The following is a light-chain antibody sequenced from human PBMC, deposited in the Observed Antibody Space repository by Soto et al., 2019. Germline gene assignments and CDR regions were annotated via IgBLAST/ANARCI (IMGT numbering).Light chain of an antibody. V-gene: IGKV1-5*01. CDR3: QQYNSYSPKT. CDR1: QSISNS. Sequence: DIQMTQSPSTLSASVGDRVTITCRASQSISNSLAWYQQKPGKAPKLLIYDASSLESGVPSRFSGSGSGTEFTLTISSLQPDDVATYYCQQYNSYSPKTFGQGTKVDI. J-gene: IGKJ1*01. CDR2: DAS.